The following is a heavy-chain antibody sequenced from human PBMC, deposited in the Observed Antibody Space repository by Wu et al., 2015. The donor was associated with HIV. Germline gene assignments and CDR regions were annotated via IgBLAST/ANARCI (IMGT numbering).Heavy chain of an antibody. V-gene: IGHV1-2*02. D-gene: IGHD3-10*01. CDR1: GYTFTGYY. CDR3: ARAGPLWFGEQYYYYGMDV. J-gene: IGHJ6*02. Sequence: QVQLVQSGAEVKKPGASVKVSCKASGYTFTGYYMHWVRQAPGQGLEWMGWINPNSGGTNYAQKFQGRVTMTRDTSISTAYMELSRLRSDDTAVYYCARAGPLWFGEQYYYYGMDVWGQGTTVTVSS. CDR2: INPNSGGT.